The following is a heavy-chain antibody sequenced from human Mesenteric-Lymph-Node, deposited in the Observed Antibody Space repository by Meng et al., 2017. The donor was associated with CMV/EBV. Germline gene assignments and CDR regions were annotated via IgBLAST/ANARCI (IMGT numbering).Heavy chain of an antibody. V-gene: IGHV1-69*02. D-gene: IGHD6-13*01. CDR1: GGTFSSYT. CDR3: AGGIAAAGSRWFDP. CDR2: ISPILGIA. J-gene: IGHJ5*02. Sequence: QVQLVQSGAEVKKPGYSVKVSCKASGGTFSSYTISWVRQAPGQGLEWMGRISPILGIANYAQKFQGRVTITADKSTSTAYMELSSLRSEDTAVYYCAGGIAAAGSRWFDPWGQGTLVTVSS.